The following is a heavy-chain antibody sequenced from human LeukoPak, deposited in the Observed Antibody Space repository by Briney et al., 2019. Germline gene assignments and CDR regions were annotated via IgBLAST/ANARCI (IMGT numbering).Heavy chain of an antibody. J-gene: IGHJ4*02. CDR3: ARHDSFIPY. Sequence: GSLRLSCVASGFTFSDYAMSWVRQAPGKGLEWVSGISDSGGSTYYADSVKGRCTISRDNSKNTVSLQMNNLRAEDTAVYFCARHDSFIPYWGQGTLVTVSS. D-gene: IGHD5-18*01. CDR2: ISDSGGST. CDR1: GFTFSDYA. V-gene: IGHV3-23*01.